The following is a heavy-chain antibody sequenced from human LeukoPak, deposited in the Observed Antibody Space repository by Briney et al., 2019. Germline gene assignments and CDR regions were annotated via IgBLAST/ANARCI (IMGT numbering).Heavy chain of an antibody. CDR1: GFTFSSHS. CDR3: AKRVVVGATSPYSDFQD. D-gene: IGHD1-26*01. V-gene: IGHV3-23*01. J-gene: IGHJ1*01. Sequence: GGSLRLSCAASGFTFSSHSMNWVRQAPGKGLEWVSAISGSGVTTHYAGSVKGRFSISRDNSKNTLYLQMDSLRAEDTALYYCAKRVVVGATSPYSDFQDWGQGTLVTVSS. CDR2: ISGSGVTT.